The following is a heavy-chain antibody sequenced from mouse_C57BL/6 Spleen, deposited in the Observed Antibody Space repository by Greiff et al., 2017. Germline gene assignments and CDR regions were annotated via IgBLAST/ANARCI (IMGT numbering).Heavy chain of an antibody. CDR1: GYTFTSYW. CDR2: IHPNSGST. J-gene: IGHJ4*01. V-gene: IGHV1-64*01. D-gene: IGHD2-14*01. CDR3: ARSRCDYAMAY. Sequence: QVQLQQPGAELVKPGASVKLSCKASGYTFTSYWMHWVKQRPGQGLEWIGMIHPNSGSTNYNEKFKSKATLTVDKSSSTAYMQLSILTSEDSAVSYCARSRCDYAMAYWGQGTSVTFSS.